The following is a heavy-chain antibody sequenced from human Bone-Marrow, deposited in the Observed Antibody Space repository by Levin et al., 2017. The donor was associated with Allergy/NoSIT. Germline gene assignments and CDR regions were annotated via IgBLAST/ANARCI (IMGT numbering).Heavy chain of an antibody. V-gene: IGHV4-4*07. Sequence: SETLSLTCTVSGGSISSYYWSWIRQPAGRGLEWIGRIYTSEINYYNPSLKSRVTMSVDTSKNQISLKLNSVTAADTAVYYCARGGDLMDYWGQGTLVTVSS. CDR2: IYTSEIN. CDR1: GGSISSYY. D-gene: IGHD2-21*02. CDR3: ARGGDLMDY. J-gene: IGHJ4*02.